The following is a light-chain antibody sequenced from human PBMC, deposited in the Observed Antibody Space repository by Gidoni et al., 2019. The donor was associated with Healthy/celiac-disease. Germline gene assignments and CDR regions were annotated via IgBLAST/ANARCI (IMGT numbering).Light chain of an antibody. CDR2: DAS. CDR1: QSISSW. J-gene: IGKJ2*01. Sequence: DIQMTQSPSTLSASVGDRVTITCRASQSISSWLAWYQQKPGKAPTLLIYDASSLESGVPSRFSGSGSGTEFTLTISSLQPDDFATYYCQQYNSSPMYTFGQGTKLEIK. V-gene: IGKV1-5*01. CDR3: QQYNSSPMYT.